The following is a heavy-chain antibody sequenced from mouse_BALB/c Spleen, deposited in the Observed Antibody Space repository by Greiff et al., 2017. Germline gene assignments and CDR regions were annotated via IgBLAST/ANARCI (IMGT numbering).Heavy chain of an antibody. J-gene: IGHJ4*01. CDR2: IYPGSGNT. CDR1: GYTFTDYY. Sequence: VKVVESGAELARPGASVKLSCKASGYTFTDYYINWVKQRTGQGLEWIGEIYPGSGNTYYNEKFKGKATLTADKSSSTAYMQLSSLTSEDSAVYFCARLMTVYAMDYWGQGTSVTVSS. CDR3: ARLMTVYAMDY. V-gene: IGHV1-77*01.